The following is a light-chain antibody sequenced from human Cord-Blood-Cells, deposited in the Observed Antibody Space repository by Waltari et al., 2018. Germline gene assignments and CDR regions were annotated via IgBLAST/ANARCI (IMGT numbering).Light chain of an antibody. V-gene: IGLV2-14*03. CDR2: DVS. Sequence: QSALTQPASESGFPGQSITISCTGTTSDVGGCNYATWNQKHPGKPPQLMIYDVSKRPSGVSNRFAGCRSGNTASRTISGLQAEDEADYYCSSYTSSSTVFGGGTKLTVL. J-gene: IGLJ3*02. CDR3: SSYTSSSTV. CDR1: TSDVGGCNY.